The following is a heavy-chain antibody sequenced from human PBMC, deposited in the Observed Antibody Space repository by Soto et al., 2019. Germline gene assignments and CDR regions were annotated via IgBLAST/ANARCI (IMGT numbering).Heavy chain of an antibody. CDR1: GGSISSSNW. V-gene: IGHV4-4*02. CDR3: AREVRIGGDYYDSSGYYPEFHSYYYYYGMDV. Sequence: SETLSLTCAVSGGSISSSNWWSWVRQPPGKGLEWIGEIYHSGSTNYNPSLKSRVTISVDKSKNQFSLKLSSVTAADTAVYYCAREVRIGGDYYDSSGYYPEFHSYYYYYGMDVWGQGTTVTVSS. J-gene: IGHJ6*02. CDR2: IYHSGST. D-gene: IGHD3-22*01.